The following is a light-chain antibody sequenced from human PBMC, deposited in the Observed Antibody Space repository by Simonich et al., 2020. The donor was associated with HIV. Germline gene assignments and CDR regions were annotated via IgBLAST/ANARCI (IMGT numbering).Light chain of an antibody. V-gene: IGKV4-1*01. CDR2: WAS. CDR3: QQYYSTPPT. Sequence: DIVMTQSPDSLAVSLGERATINFKSSRSVLYSSNNKNYFAWYHQNPVQPPKLLIYWASTREAGVPDRFRAAGSGTNFTLTISSLQAEDVAVYYCQQYYSTPPTFGQGTKVEIK. CDR1: RSVLYSSNNKNY. J-gene: IGKJ1*01.